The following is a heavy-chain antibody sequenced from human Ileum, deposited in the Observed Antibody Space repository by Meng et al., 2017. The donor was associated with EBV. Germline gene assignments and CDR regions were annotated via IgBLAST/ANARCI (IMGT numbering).Heavy chain of an antibody. CDR2: ISAYNGNT. Sequence: QVQWVQSGAEVKKPGESVKVACKASGYTFSNYGISWLRQASGQGLEWMGWISAYNGNTNYAQNLQGRVTMTTDTSTGTAYMEVRSLRSDDTAVYYCARAGNGGSYYFTYWGQGTLVTVSS. CDR1: GYTFSNYG. CDR3: ARAGNGGSYYFTY. J-gene: IGHJ4*02. V-gene: IGHV1-18*01. D-gene: IGHD1-26*01.